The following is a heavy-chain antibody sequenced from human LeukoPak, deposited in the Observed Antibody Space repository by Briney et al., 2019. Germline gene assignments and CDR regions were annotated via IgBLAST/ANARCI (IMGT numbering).Heavy chain of an antibody. CDR3: ARWVIGNLGFDY. V-gene: IGHV4-39*07. D-gene: IGHD3-22*01. CDR2: IYYSGST. CDR1: GGSISSSSYY. Sequence: PSETLSLTCTVSGGSISSSSYYWGWIRQPPGKGLEWIGSIYYSGSTYYNPSLKSRVTISVDTSKNQFSLKLSSVTAADTAVYYCARWVIGNLGFDYWGQGTLVTVSS. J-gene: IGHJ4*02.